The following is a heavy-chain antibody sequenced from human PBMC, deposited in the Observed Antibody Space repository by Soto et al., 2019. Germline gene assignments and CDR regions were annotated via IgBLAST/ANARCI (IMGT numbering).Heavy chain of an antibody. Sequence: GGSLRLSCPVSGFTFSAHWMHWVRQVPGKGLTWVSRISDDGSTATYADSVKGRFVISRDNAKNSLYLEMNTLRADDSGLYYCARGPRVSSTGTGAHWGRGTLVTVSS. CDR2: ISDDGSTA. V-gene: IGHV3-74*01. D-gene: IGHD1-1*01. J-gene: IGHJ4*02. CDR3: ARGPRVSSTGTGAH. CDR1: GFTFSAHW.